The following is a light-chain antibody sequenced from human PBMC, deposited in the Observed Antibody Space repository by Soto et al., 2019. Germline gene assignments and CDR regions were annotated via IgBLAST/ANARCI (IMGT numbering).Light chain of an antibody. J-gene: IGKJ1*01. CDR3: QQYSSDLWT. CDR1: QGIGNY. CDR2: AAS. V-gene: IGKV1-9*01. Sequence: PLTQSPSSLSASVGDRVTITCRASQGIGNYLAWYQQKPGKAPNVLIYAASTLQSGVPSRFSVSGSGTDFTLTISSLQPEDFATYYCQQYSSDLWTFGQGTKVEIK.